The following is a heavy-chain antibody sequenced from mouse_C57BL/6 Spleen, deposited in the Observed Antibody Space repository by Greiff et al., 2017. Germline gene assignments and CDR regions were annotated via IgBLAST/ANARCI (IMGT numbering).Heavy chain of an antibody. CDR2: IDPEDGDT. V-gene: IGHV14-1*01. CDR3: TTITTVVAIKYYFDY. CDR1: GFNIKDYY. J-gene: IGHJ2*01. Sequence: VQLQQSGAELVRPGASVKLSCTASGFNIKDYYMHWVKQRPDQGLEWIGRIDPEDGDTESAPKFQGKATMTADTSSNTAYLQLSSLTSEDTAVYYCTTITTVVAIKYYFDYWGQGTTLTVSS. D-gene: IGHD1-1*01.